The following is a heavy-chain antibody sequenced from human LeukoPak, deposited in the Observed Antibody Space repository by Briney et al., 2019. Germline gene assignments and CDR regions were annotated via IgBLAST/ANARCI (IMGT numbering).Heavy chain of an antibody. J-gene: IGHJ3*02. D-gene: IGHD1-26*01. CDR1: GFTFSIYG. Sequence: PGGSLRLSCAASGFTFSIYGMSWVRQAPGKGLEWVSSISSSSSYIYYADSVKGRLTISRDNAKNSLYLQMNSLRAEDTAVYYCARDGHGGSYSGPNAFDIWGQGTMVTVSS. CDR2: ISSSSSYI. V-gene: IGHV3-21*01. CDR3: ARDGHGGSYSGPNAFDI.